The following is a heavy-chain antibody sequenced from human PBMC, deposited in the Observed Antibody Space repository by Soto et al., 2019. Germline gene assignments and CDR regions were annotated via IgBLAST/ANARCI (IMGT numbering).Heavy chain of an antibody. CDR2: IRQDGSDK. J-gene: IGHJ6*03. CDR1: GFTFSGYW. CDR3: AKYGGGPAVYCNIGGCHYKLVNYMDV. D-gene: IGHD2-8*01. V-gene: IGHV3-7*01. Sequence: EVQLVESGGGLVQPGGSLRLSCTASGFTFSGYWMNWVRQAPGKGLEWVANIRQDGSDKYYVDSVKGRFTISRDNAKNSPYLHMNSLTAEDTAVYYCAKYGGGPAVYCNIGGCHYKLVNYMDVWGKGTTVSVSS.